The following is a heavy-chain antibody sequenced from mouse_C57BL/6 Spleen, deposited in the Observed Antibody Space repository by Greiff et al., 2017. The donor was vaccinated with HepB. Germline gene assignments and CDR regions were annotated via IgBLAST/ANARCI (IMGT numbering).Heavy chain of an antibody. D-gene: IGHD1-1*01. Sequence: EVQVVESGGGLVQPGGSLKLSCAASGFTFSDYYMYWVRQTPEKRLEWVAYISNGGGSTYYPDTVKGRFTISRDNAKNTLYLQMSRLKSEDTAMYYSARHESYGFDYWGQGTTLTVSS. CDR1: GFTFSDYY. CDR3: ARHESYGFDY. J-gene: IGHJ2*01. V-gene: IGHV5-12*01. CDR2: ISNGGGST.